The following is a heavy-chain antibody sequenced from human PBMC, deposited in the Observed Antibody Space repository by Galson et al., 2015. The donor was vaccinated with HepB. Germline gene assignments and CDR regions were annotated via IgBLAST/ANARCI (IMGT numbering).Heavy chain of an antibody. Sequence: QSGAEVKKPGESLKISCQGSGYSFASYWIAWVRQMPGKGLEWMGIIYPGDSDARYSPSFQGQVTISADKSISTAYLQWSSLKASDTAMYYCARQPGLRSTIGDYWGQGTLVTVSS. D-gene: IGHD4-17*01. J-gene: IGHJ4*02. V-gene: IGHV5-51*03. CDR2: IYPGDSDA. CDR1: GYSFASYW. CDR3: ARQPGLRSTIGDY.